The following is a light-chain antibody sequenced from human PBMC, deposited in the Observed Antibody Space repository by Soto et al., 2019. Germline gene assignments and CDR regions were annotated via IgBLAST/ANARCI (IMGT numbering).Light chain of an antibody. CDR1: QSVSSSY. Sequence: EIVLTQSPGTLSLSPGERATLSCRASQSVSSSYLAWYQQKPGQAPRLLIYGASSRATGIPDRFSGSGSGTDFTLTTSRLEPEDFAVYYCRQYGSSPGGMYTFGQGTKLEIK. V-gene: IGKV3-20*01. CDR3: RQYGSSPGGMYT. CDR2: GAS. J-gene: IGKJ2*01.